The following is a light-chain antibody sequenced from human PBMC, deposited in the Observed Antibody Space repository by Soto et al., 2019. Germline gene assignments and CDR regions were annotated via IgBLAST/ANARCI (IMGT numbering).Light chain of an antibody. CDR1: SSDIGRYNL. V-gene: IGLV2-23*02. CDR2: DVT. Sequence: QSVLAQPASVSGSPGQSITISCTGTSSDIGRYNLVSWYQQYPGKAPKLVIYDVTKRPSGVSDRFSASKSGNTAPLTISGLQAADEADYFCFSYAGSSTYDFGTGTKVTVL. J-gene: IGLJ1*01. CDR3: FSYAGSSTYD.